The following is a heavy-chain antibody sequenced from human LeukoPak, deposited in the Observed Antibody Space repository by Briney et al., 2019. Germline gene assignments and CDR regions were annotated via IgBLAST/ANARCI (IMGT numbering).Heavy chain of an antibody. V-gene: IGHV1-2*02. Sequence: ASVKVSFKASGYTFTGYYMHWVRQAPGQGLEWMGWINPNSGGTNYAQKFQGRVTMTRDTSISTAYMELSRLRSDDTAVYYCASIYYDSSGSRPYYYGMDVWGQGTTVTVSS. D-gene: IGHD3-22*01. J-gene: IGHJ6*02. CDR2: INPNSGGT. CDR1: GYTFTGYY. CDR3: ASIYYDSSGSRPYYYGMDV.